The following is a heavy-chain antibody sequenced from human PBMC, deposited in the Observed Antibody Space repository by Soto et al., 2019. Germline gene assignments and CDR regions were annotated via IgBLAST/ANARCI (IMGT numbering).Heavy chain of an antibody. D-gene: IGHD1-1*01. J-gene: IGHJ4*02. Sequence: QVHLVQSGPEVKKPGASVRVSCKASGYTFTSYGITWARQGPGQGLEWMGWISAHNGNTDYAQKLQGRVIVTRDTSTSTAYMELRSLRSDDTAVYYCARGRYGDYWGQGALVTVSS. CDR1: GYTFTSYG. CDR2: ISAHNGNT. V-gene: IGHV1-18*01. CDR3: ARGRYGDY.